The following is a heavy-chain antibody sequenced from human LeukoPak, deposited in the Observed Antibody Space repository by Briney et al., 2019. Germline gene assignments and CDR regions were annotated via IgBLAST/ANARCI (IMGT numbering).Heavy chain of an antibody. J-gene: IGHJ1*01. CDR1: GGSFSGYY. Sequence: PSETLSLTCAVYGGSFSGYYWSWIRQPPGKGLEWIGEINHSGSTNYNPSLKSRVTISVDTSKNQFYLKLSSVTAADTAVYYCASLNWNYAEYFQHWGQGTLVTVSS. CDR2: INHSGST. D-gene: IGHD1-7*01. V-gene: IGHV4-34*01. CDR3: ASLNWNYAEYFQH.